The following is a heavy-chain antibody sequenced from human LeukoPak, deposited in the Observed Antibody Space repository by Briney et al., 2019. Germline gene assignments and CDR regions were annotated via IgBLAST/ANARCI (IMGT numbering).Heavy chain of an antibody. CDR2: ISSSSSYI. J-gene: IGHJ3*02. Sequence: GGSLRLSCAASGFTFSSYSMNWVRQAPGKGLEWVSSISSSSSYIYYADSVKGRFTISRDNAKNSLYLQMNSLRAEDTAVYYCAKVVIKTNDAFDIWGQGTMVTVSS. CDR3: AKVVIKTNDAFDI. D-gene: IGHD4-23*01. CDR1: GFTFSSYS. V-gene: IGHV3-21*04.